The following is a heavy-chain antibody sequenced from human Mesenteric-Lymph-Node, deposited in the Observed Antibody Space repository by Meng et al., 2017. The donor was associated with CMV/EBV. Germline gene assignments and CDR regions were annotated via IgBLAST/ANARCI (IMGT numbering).Heavy chain of an antibody. Sequence: ASVKVSCKASGYTFTSYYMHWVRQAPGQGLEWMGIINPSGGSTSYAQKFQGRVTMTRDTSTSTVYMKLSSLRSEDTAVYYCARDLKYYYDSSGDAFDIWGQGTMVTVSS. J-gene: IGHJ3*02. CDR3: ARDLKYYYDSSGDAFDI. CDR1: GYTFTSYY. V-gene: IGHV1-46*01. CDR2: INPSGGST. D-gene: IGHD3-22*01.